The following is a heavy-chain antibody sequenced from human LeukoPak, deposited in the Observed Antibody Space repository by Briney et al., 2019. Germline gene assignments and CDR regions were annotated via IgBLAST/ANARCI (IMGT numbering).Heavy chain of an antibody. D-gene: IGHD3-10*01. J-gene: IGHJ5*02. V-gene: IGHV1-8*01. Sequence: ASVKVSCKASGYTFTSYDINWVRQATGQGLEWMGWMNPNSGNTGYVQKFQGRVTMTRNTSISTAYMELSSLRSEDTAVYYCARGSSLPYYYGSGALNWFDPWGQGTLVTVSS. CDR2: MNPNSGNT. CDR1: GYTFTSYD. CDR3: ARGSSLPYYYGSGALNWFDP.